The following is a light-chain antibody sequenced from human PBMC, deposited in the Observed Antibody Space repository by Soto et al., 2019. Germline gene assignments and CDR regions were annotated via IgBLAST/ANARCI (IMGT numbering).Light chain of an antibody. V-gene: IGKV4-1*01. J-gene: IGKJ5*01. CDR3: QQYYSIPIT. CDR1: QSVLYSSNNKNY. Sequence: DIGMTQSPDSLAVSLGERATINCKSSQSVLYSSNNKNYLVWYQQKPGQPPKLLIYWASTRGSGVPDRFSGSGSGTDFTLTISSLQAEDVAVYYCQQYYSIPITFGQGTRLEIK. CDR2: WAS.